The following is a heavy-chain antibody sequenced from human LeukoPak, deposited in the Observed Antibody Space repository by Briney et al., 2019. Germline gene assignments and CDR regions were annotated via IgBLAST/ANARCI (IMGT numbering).Heavy chain of an antibody. Sequence: GGSLRLSCAASGFTFSSYGMHWVRQAPGKGLEWVAVIWYDGSNKYYADSVKGRFTISRDNSKNTLYLQMNSLRAEDTAVYYCARDIGTTVPVYWGQGTLVTVSS. CDR3: ARDIGTTVPVY. D-gene: IGHD4-17*01. CDR1: GFTFSSYG. CDR2: IWYDGSNK. V-gene: IGHV3-33*08. J-gene: IGHJ4*02.